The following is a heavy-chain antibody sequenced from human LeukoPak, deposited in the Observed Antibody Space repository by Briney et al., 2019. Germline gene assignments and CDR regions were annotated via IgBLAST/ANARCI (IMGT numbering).Heavy chain of an antibody. Sequence: GGSLRLSCAASGFTFRNYVIHWVRQAPGKGLEWVAVISYDGSNKYYADSVKGRFTISRDNSKNTLYLQMNSLRAEDTAVYYCAREYPGQSNNHDYWGQGTLVTVSS. J-gene: IGHJ4*02. CDR2: ISYDGSNK. D-gene: IGHD1/OR15-1a*01. V-gene: IGHV3-30-3*01. CDR1: GFTFRNYV. CDR3: AREYPGQSNNHDY.